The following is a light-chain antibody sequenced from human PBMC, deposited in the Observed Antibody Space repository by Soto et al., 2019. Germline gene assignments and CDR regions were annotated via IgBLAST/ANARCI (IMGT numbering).Light chain of an antibody. CDR3: AIWDLTLSAVV. CDR1: TSNIGSNT. CDR2: SND. V-gene: IGLV1-44*01. J-gene: IGLJ2*01. Sequence: QSVLTQPPSASGTPGQRVTISCSGTTSNIGSNTVSWYHHLPGTAPKLLIYSNDQRPSGVPDRFSGSKSGTSASLAISGLQSEDEADYYCAIWDLTLSAVVFGGGTKLTVL.